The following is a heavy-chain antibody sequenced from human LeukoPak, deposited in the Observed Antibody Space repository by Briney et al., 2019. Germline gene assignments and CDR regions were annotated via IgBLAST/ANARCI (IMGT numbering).Heavy chain of an antibody. CDR2: IDRNSGGT. V-gene: IGHV1-2*02. CDR1: GFFFSAYQ. D-gene: IGHD6-13*01. CDR3: ARGDSWYLVLDY. Sequence: WASVRVSCKTSGFFFSAYQMHWLRQAPGQGLEWMGWIDRNSGGTNIAQKFQGRVTMTRDTSMSTVYMELIGLTSDDTAIYFCARGDSWYLVLDYWGQGTLVTVSS. J-gene: IGHJ4*02.